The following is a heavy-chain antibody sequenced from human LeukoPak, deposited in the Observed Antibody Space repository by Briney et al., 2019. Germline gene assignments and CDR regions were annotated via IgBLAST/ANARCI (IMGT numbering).Heavy chain of an antibody. D-gene: IGHD6-13*01. CDR1: GYSFTTYW. CDR3: ARPLVGTGYSSSWYFDS. CDR2: IYPGDSDT. J-gene: IGHJ4*02. Sequence: GESLKISCKGFGYSFTTYWVAWARQMPGKGVEWMGIIYPGDSDTRYSPSFQGQVTISADKSTSATYLQWSSLKASDTAMYYCARPLVGTGYSSSWYFDSWGQGTLVTVSS. V-gene: IGHV5-51*01.